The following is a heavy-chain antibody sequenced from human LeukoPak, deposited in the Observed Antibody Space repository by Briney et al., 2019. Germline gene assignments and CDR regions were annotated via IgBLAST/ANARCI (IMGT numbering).Heavy chain of an antibody. Sequence: GGSLRLSCAASGFTFSSYAMHWVRQAPGKGLEWVAVISYDGSNKYYADSVKGRFTISRDNSKNTLYLQMNSLRAEDTAVYYCAREWVGDYYDTGYYFDYWGQGTLVTVSS. CDR1: GFTFSSYA. V-gene: IGHV3-30-3*01. CDR2: ISYDGSNK. CDR3: AREWVGDYYDTGYYFDY. D-gene: IGHD3-22*01. J-gene: IGHJ4*02.